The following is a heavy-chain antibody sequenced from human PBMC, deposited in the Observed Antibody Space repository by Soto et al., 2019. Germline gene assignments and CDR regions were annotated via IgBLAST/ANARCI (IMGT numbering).Heavy chain of an antibody. Sequence: EVQLLESGGGLVQPGGSLTLSCAASEFTFSSYAMSWLRQAPGKGLEWVSAIDGTGDNTHYADSVKGRFTFSRDNSRNTLYLQMNGLRTEDTALYYCAKQVTGWFNDAFDVWGQGTLVTVSS. V-gene: IGHV3-23*01. CDR1: EFTFSSYA. CDR3: AKQVTGWFNDAFDV. CDR2: IDGTGDNT. D-gene: IGHD6-19*01. J-gene: IGHJ3*01.